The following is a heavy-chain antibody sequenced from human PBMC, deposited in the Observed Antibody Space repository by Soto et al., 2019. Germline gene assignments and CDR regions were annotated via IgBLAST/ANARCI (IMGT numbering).Heavy chain of an antibody. CDR3: ARGLHCTSANCPEGGWFDP. J-gene: IGHJ5*02. CDR1: SYTFTDYF. Sequence: ASVKVSCKASSYTFTDYFMYWVRQAPGQGLEWMGWISPNSGGAHYAQNFQGRITMTRDTSVSTAYMELNSLRSDDTAVYFCARGLHCTSANCPEGGWFDPWGQGTLVTVSS. V-gene: IGHV1-2*02. CDR2: ISPNSGGA. D-gene: IGHD2-2*01.